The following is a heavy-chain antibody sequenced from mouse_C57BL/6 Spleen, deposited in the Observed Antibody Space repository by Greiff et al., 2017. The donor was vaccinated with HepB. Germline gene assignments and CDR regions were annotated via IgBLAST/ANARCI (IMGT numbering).Heavy chain of an antibody. CDR2: IDPSDSYP. V-gene: IGHV1-59*01. CDR1: GYTFTSYW. D-gene: IGHD2-9*01. CDR3: ASPYYGYDGAYYYAMDY. J-gene: IGHJ4*01. Sequence: VQLQQPGAELVRPGTSVKLSCKASGYTFTSYWMHWVKQRPGQGLEWIGVIDPSDSYPNYNQKFKGKATLTVDTSSSTAYMQLSSLTSEDSAVYYCASPYYGYDGAYYYAMDYWGQGTSVTVSS.